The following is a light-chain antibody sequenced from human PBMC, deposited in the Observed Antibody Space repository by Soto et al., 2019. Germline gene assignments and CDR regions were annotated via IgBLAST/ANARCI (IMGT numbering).Light chain of an antibody. CDR2: EVS. V-gene: IGLV2-14*01. Sequence: QAALTQAASVSGSPGQSITISCTGTSRDVGGYKYVSWHQLHPGKAPKLIIYEVSNRPSGVSNRFSGSKSGNTASLTISGLQAEDEADYYCSSYSRSTAYVFGTGTKVTVL. CDR3: SSYSRSTAYV. J-gene: IGLJ1*01. CDR1: SRDVGGYKY.